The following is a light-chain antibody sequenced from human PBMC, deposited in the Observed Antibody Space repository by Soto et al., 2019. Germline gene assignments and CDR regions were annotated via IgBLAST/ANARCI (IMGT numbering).Light chain of an antibody. V-gene: IGLV1-44*01. J-gene: IGLJ3*02. CDR3: AAWDDSLKAVL. Sequence: QSVLTQPPSASWTPGQRVTISCSGSSSNIGSNTVNWYQQLPGTAPKLLIFSNNQRPSGVPDRFSGSGSGTSASLAITGLQSGDEANYYCAAWDDSLKAVLFGGGTKLTVL. CDR1: SSNIGSNT. CDR2: SNN.